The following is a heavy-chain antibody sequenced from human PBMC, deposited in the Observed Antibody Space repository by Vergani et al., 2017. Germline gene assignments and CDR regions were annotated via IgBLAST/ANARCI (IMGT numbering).Heavy chain of an antibody. CDR2: ISGSGGST. J-gene: IGHJ4*02. CDR1: GFTFSSYA. CDR3: AKAGPYYGSGSYYRFDY. Sequence: EVQLLESGGGLVQPGGSLRLSCAASGFTFSSYAMSWVRQAPGKGLEWVSAISGSGGSTYYADSVKGRFTISRDNSKNTLYLQMNSLRAEDTAVYYCAKAGPYYGSGSYYRFDYWGQGTLVTVSS. V-gene: IGHV3-23*01. D-gene: IGHD3-10*01.